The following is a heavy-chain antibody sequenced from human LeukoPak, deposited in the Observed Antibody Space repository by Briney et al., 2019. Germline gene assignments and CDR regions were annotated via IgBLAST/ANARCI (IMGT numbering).Heavy chain of an antibody. D-gene: IGHD3-16*02. CDR3: VRDRITFGGVLAPQAFDI. J-gene: IGHJ3*02. Sequence: GESLEISCKDSGYIFSNYWIGWVRQLPGKGLEWMGIIYPGDSLGDSNPRYSPSLQGQVTISADKSISTAYLQWSSLKASDTAMYFCVRDRITFGGVLAPQAFDIWGQGTMVTVS. CDR1: GYIFSNYW. V-gene: IGHV5-51*01. CDR2: IYPGDSLGDSNP.